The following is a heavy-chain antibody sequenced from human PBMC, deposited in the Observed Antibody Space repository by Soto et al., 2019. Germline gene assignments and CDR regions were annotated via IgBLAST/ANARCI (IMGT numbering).Heavy chain of an antibody. CDR1: GYSFTNYW. Sequence: EVQLEQSGAEVKKPGESLKISCKGSGYSFTNYWIAWVRQMPEKGLEWMGIISPGDSDTRYRRPFQGQVTISVDKSINTAYLQWNSLKASDSAMYSCVRTVTNPLAHFDYWGQGTLVTVSS. CDR2: ISPGDSDT. CDR3: VRTVTNPLAHFDY. J-gene: IGHJ4*02. D-gene: IGHD4-17*01. V-gene: IGHV5-51*03.